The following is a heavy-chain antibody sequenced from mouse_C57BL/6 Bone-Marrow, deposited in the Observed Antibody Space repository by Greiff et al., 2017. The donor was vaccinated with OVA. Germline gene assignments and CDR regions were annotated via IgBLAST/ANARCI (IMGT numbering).Heavy chain of an antibody. Sequence: QVQLQQSGPELVRPGASVKISCKAPGYTFTSHWMPWVRQRPGQGLEWIGEIFPGSGSTYYNEKFKGKATLTVDTSSSTAYMQLSSLTSEDSAVYFCARQLLWLPRGYFDVWGTGTTVTVSS. J-gene: IGHJ1*03. CDR1: GYTFTSHW. CDR2: IFPGSGST. CDR3: ARQLLWLPRGYFDV. D-gene: IGHD2-2*01. V-gene: IGHV1-56*01.